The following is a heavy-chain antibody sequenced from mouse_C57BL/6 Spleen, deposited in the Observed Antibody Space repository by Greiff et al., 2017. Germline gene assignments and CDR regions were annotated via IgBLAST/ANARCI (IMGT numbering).Heavy chain of an antibody. CDR3: ARYYGSSYLIWYFDV. Sequence: QVQLQQSGAELARPGASVKLSCKASGYTFTSYGISWVKQRTGQGLEWIGEIYPRSGNTYYNEKFKGKATLTADKSSSTAYMELRSLTSEDSAVYFCARYYGSSYLIWYFDVWGTGATVTVSS. D-gene: IGHD1-1*01. V-gene: IGHV1-81*01. CDR2: IYPRSGNT. J-gene: IGHJ1*03. CDR1: GYTFTSYG.